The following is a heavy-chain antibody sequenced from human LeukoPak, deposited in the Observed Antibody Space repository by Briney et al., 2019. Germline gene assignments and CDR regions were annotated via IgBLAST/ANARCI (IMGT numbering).Heavy chain of an antibody. CDR2: ISYDGSNK. J-gene: IGHJ4*02. CDR1: GFTFSSYG. Sequence: GGSLRLSCAASGFTFSSYGMHWVRQAPGKGLEWVAVISYDGSNKYYADSVKGRFTISRDNSKNTLYLQMNSLRAEDTAVYYCAKDGIASFDYWGQGTLVTVSS. V-gene: IGHV3-30*18. CDR3: AKDGIASFDY.